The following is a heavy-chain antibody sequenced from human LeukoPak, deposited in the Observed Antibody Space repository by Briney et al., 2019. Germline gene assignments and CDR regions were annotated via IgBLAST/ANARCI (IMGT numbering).Heavy chain of an antibody. CDR1: GLTFSNYA. J-gene: IGHJ4*02. D-gene: IGHD3-9*01. CDR3: AKWGDYDVLTGYYVSDY. CDR2: ITGSGGNT. V-gene: IGHV3-23*01. Sequence: GGSLRLSCAASGLTFSNYAMSWVRQAPGKGLEWVSAITGSGGNTYYADSVKGRFTISRDNSKNTVFLQMNSLRAEDTAVYYCAKWGDYDVLTGYYVSDYWGQGTLVTVSS.